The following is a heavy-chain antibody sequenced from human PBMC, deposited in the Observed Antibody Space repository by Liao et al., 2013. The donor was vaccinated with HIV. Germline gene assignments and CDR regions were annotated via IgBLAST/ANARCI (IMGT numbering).Heavy chain of an antibody. J-gene: IGHJ5*02. D-gene: IGHD3-3*01. CDR1: GASISSSSYY. V-gene: IGHV4-39*07. Sequence: QLQLQEPGPGLVKPSETLSLTCTVSGASISSSSYYWGWIRQPPGKGLEWIGRIHTSGTTNYNPSLKSRVTILVDTSKNQFSLKLSSVTAADTAVYYCARTDQYYDFWNGYENWFDPWGQGTLVTVSS. CDR2: IHTSGTT. CDR3: ARTDQYYDFWNGYENWFDP.